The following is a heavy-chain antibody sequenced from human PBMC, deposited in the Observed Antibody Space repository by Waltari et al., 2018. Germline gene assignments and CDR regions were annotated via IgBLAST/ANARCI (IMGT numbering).Heavy chain of an antibody. D-gene: IGHD3-10*01. CDR1: GGSFSTYT. CDR2: STPEVLRT. V-gene: IGHV1-69*13. CDR3: AKGESMVQWGGGYYGLDV. J-gene: IGHJ6*01. Sequence: QVQLVQSGAEVKKPGSSVKVSCKASGGSFSTYTISWVRQAPGQGLEYMGGSTPEVLRTQYAEKFQVVVSITADEVTTTVYMELKTLKHEDTAIYFCAKGESMVQWGGGYYGLDVWGQGTSVAVVS.